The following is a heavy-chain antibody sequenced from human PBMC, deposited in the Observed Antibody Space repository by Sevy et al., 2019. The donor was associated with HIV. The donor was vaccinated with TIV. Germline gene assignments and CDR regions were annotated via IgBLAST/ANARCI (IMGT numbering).Heavy chain of an antibody. Sequence: GGSLRLSCTASGFNFNTYGMHWVRQAPGKGLEWLAIISYDGNKYYAASVEGRFTISRDNSKNILSLQINSLRPEDTAVYYCARDGGYSIKWYPLYWGHGTLVTVSS. CDR3: ARDGGYSIKWYPLY. J-gene: IGHJ4*01. D-gene: IGHD1-26*01. V-gene: IGHV3-30*03. CDR2: ISYDGNK. CDR1: GFNFNTYG.